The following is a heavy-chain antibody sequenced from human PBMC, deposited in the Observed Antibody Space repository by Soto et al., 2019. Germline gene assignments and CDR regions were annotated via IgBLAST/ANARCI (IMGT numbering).Heavy chain of an antibody. Sequence: QMHLVESGGGLVKPGGSLRLSCEASGFTFSNHYMACIRQAPGKGLEWVSYISTSGTSTFYADSVKGRFTISRDNAKDSLFLQMNSLRVDDTAVYFCARDGVLFRAGFDSWGQGTLVTVAS. CDR3: ARDGVLFRAGFDS. J-gene: IGHJ4*02. CDR2: ISTSGTST. V-gene: IGHV3-11*01. CDR1: GFTFSNHY. D-gene: IGHD3-3*01.